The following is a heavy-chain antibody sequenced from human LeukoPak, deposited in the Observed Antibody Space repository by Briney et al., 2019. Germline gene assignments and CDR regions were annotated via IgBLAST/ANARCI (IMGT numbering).Heavy chain of an antibody. J-gene: IGHJ6*02. V-gene: IGHV4-34*01. Sequence: PSETLSLTCAVYGGSFSGYYWSWIRQPPGKGLEWIGEINHSGSTNYNPSLKSRVTISVDTSKNQFSLKLSSVTAADTAVYYCARDGAVPGHYYYYGMDVWGQGTTVTVSS. CDR1: GGSFSGYY. D-gene: IGHD2-2*01. CDR3: ARDGAVPGHYYYYGMDV. CDR2: INHSGST.